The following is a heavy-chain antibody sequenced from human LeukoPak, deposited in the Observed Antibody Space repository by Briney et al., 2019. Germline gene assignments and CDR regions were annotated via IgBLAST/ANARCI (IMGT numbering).Heavy chain of an antibody. CDR3: TRHLIGATPFDY. CDR2: IRSKPNNYAT. V-gene: IGHV3-73*01. J-gene: IGHJ4*02. D-gene: IGHD4/OR15-4a*01. CDR1: GFTFSDSA. Sequence: PGGSLRLSCAASGFTFSDSAFHWVRQASGKGLEGVGRIRSKPNNYATAYTASVKGRFTISRDDSKNTAYLQMNSLNAEDSAMYYCTRHLIGATPFDYWGQGTLVSVS.